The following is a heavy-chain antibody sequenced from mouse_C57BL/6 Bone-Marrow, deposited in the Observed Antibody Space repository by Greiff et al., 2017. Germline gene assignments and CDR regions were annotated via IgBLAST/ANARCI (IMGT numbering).Heavy chain of an antibody. CDR3: ARSRVYYDYDWFAY. Sequence: EVQLQESGAELVRPGSSVKMSCKTSGYTFTSYGINWVKQRPGQGLVWIGYIYIGNGYTEYNEKIKGKATLTSDTPSTTAYMQLSSLTSEDSAIYFCARSRVYYDYDWFAYWGQGTLVTVSA. J-gene: IGHJ3*01. CDR2: IYIGNGYT. CDR1: GYTFTSYG. V-gene: IGHV1-58*01. D-gene: IGHD2-4*01.